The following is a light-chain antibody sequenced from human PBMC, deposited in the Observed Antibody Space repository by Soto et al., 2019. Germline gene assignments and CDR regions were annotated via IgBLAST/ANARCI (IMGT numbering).Light chain of an antibody. CDR3: QYYDKFAKAIT. CDR2: GAS. Sequence: IVLTQSPGTLSLSPWERATLSCRASESVSNNYLAWYQQRPGQAPRLLIYGASIRATDIPGRFGGHGSGTDFTLAINRLEPEDFSVYYWQYYDKFAKAITFSPGTRLEIK. V-gene: IGKV3-20*01. CDR1: ESVSNNY. J-gene: IGKJ5*01.